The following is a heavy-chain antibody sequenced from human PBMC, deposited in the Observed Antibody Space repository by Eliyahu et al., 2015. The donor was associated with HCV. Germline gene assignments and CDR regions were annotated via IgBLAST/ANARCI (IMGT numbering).Heavy chain of an antibody. D-gene: IGHD6-19*01. CDR3: ASGGGGIAVAGTGGWFDP. CDR1: GGSITTYY. CDR2: IHYSGST. J-gene: IGHJ5*02. V-gene: IGHV4-59*01. Sequence: QVQLQESGPGLVNPSETLSLTCTVSGGSITTYYWRWIRQPPGKGQEWIGYIHYSGSTNYNPSLKSRVTISVDTSKNQFSLNLTSVTAADTAVYYCASGGGGIAVAGTGGWFDPWGQGTLVTVSS.